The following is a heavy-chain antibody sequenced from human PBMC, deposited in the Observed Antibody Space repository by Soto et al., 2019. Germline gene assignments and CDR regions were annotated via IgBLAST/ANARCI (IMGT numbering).Heavy chain of an antibody. J-gene: IGHJ4*02. Sequence: PGESLKISCKGSEYSFTTYWIAWVRQMPGKGLEWMGIIYPGDSDTRYSPSFQGQVTISADKSISTAYLQWNSLKASDTAMYFCANVNYYDSSGGYYFDYWGQGTLVTVSS. CDR3: ANVNYYDSSGGYYFDY. V-gene: IGHV5-51*01. CDR1: EYSFTTYW. D-gene: IGHD3-22*01. CDR2: IYPGDSDT.